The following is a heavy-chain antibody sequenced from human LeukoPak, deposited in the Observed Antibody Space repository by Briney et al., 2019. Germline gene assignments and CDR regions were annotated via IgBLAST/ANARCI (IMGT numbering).Heavy chain of an antibody. CDR3: ARDSGIAAAGTGGTFDY. J-gene: IGHJ4*02. D-gene: IGHD6-13*01. Sequence: SQTLSLTCAVSGGSISSGGYSWSWIRQPPGKGLEWIGYIYHSGSTYYNPSLKSRVTISVDRSKNQFSLKLSSVTAADTAVYYCARDSGIAAAGTGGTFDYWGQGTLVTVSP. CDR2: IYHSGST. V-gene: IGHV4-30-2*01. CDR1: GGSISSGGYS.